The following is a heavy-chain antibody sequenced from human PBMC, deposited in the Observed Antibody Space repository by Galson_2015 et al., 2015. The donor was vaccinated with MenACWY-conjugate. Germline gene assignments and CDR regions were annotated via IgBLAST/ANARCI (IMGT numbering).Heavy chain of an antibody. CDR1: GFTFSSYA. J-gene: IGHJ4*02. V-gene: IGHV3-64D*06. CDR3: VKSYSGSYSPLINY. CDR2: ISSNGGST. D-gene: IGHD1-26*01. Sequence: SLRLSCAASGFTFSSYAMHWVRQAPGKGLEYVSAISSNGGSTYYADSVKGRFTISRDNSKNTLYLQMSSLRAEDTAVYYCVKSYSGSYSPLINYWGQGTLVTVSS.